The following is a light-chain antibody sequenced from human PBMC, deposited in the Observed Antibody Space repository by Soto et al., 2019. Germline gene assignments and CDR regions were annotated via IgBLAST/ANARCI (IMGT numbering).Light chain of an antibody. CDR3: QQYGSSPWT. Sequence: EIVLTQSPGTLSLSPGERATLSCRASQSVSSSYLAWYQQKPGQAPRLLIYDASTRATGIPDRISGRGSGTDFTLTISRLEPEDFAVYYCQQYGSSPWTFGQGTRVEIK. CDR1: QSVSSSY. V-gene: IGKV3-20*01. J-gene: IGKJ1*01. CDR2: DAS.